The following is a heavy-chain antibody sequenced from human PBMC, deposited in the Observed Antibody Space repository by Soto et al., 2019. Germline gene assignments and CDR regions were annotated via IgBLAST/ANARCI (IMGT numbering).Heavy chain of an antibody. CDR1: GFTFSNYE. Sequence: EAQLVESGGGLVQPGGSLRLSCAASGFTFSNYEMHWVRQAPGKGLEYVSGISNNGAHTAYAKSMKGRFTISRDNPENTLYLQMGSLRAEDMALYYCARRGYGSRWPNVYMDVWGKGTTVTVSS. CDR3: ARRGYGSRWPNVYMDV. CDR2: ISNNGAHT. D-gene: IGHD6-13*01. J-gene: IGHJ6*03. V-gene: IGHV3-64*01.